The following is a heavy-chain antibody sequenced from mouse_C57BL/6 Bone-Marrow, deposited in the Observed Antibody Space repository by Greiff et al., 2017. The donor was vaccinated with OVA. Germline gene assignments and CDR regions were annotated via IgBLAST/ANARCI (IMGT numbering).Heavy chain of an antibody. CDR1: GYAFSSSW. Sequence: VQLQQSGPELVKPGASVKISCKASGYAFSSSWMNWVKQRPGQGLEWIGRIYPGDGDTNYNGTFKGKATLTTDKSSSTAYMQLSSLTSEDSAVYFCAKISKFAYWGQGTLVTVSA. CDR3: AKISKFAY. V-gene: IGHV1-82*01. J-gene: IGHJ3*01. CDR2: IYPGDGDT.